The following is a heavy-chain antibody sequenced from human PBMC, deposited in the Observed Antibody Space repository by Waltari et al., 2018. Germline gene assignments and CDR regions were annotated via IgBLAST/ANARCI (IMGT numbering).Heavy chain of an antibody. Sequence: QVQLQESGPGLVKASETLSLTCSVSRYSINDAFFWGWVRQTPGKDLEWIGSISPSGESSNNPSLVSRVSLSLDTSKNLFTLMLNSVTVADTAVYFCAREGLWGERAAFDVWGQGTVVTISS. D-gene: IGHD7-27*01. J-gene: IGHJ3*01. CDR1: RYSINDAFF. V-gene: IGHV4-38-2*02. CDR3: AREGLWGERAAFDV. CDR2: ISPSGES.